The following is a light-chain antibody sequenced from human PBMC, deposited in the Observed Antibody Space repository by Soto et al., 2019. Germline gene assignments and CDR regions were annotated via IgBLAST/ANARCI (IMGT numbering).Light chain of an antibody. CDR3: SSYRSTNSLYVV. V-gene: IGLV2-14*03. CDR2: DVS. Sequence: QSALTQPASVSGSPGQSITISCTGTTSDVGGFNFVSWYQQYPGEAPRLIISDVSTRPSGVSNRFSGSNSGNTASLTISGLQPEDEADYYCSSYRSTNSLYVVFGGGTQLTVL. J-gene: IGLJ2*01. CDR1: TSDVGGFNF.